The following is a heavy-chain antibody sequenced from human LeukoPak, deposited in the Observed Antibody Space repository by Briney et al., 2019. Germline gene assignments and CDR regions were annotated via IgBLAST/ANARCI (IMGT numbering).Heavy chain of an antibody. CDR3: AATGAGRGWYFGELQT. Sequence: PSETLSLTCTVSGGSFGSYYWTWVRQSAGKGLEWIGRLSPSGTTNYSPSLNNRVSVSGDTSKNQFSLNLMSVAAADTAIYYCAATGAGRGWYFGELQTWGRGILVAVS. V-gene: IGHV4-4*07. D-gene: IGHD3-10*01. CDR1: GGSFGSYY. J-gene: IGHJ1*01. CDR2: LSPSGTT.